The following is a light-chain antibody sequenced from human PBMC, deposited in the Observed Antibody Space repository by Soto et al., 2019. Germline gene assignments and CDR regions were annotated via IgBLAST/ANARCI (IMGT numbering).Light chain of an antibody. V-gene: IGLV1-44*01. CDR2: SND. CDR3: AAWDDSPKVVV. J-gene: IGLJ2*01. CDR1: RPNIGSNT. Sequence: QSVLTQPPSASGTPGQRVTMSCSGSRPNIGSNTVNWYQQFPGTAPKVLIYSNDQRPSGVPDRFSGSKSDTSASLAISGLHSEDEADYYCAAWDDSPKVVVFGGGTKLTVL.